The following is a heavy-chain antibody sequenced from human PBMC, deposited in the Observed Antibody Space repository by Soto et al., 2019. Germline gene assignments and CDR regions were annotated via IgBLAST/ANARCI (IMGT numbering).Heavy chain of an antibody. Sequence: GGSLRLSCAASGFTFSNAWMNWVRQAPGKGLEWVGRIKSKTDGGTTDYAAPVKGRFTISRDDSKNTLYLQMNSLKTEDTAVYYCTVVVVAADWNTPAYYNGMDVWGQGTTVTVS. CDR2: IKSKTDGGTT. CDR3: TVVVVAADWNTPAYYNGMDV. D-gene: IGHD2-15*01. CDR1: GFTFSNAW. V-gene: IGHV3-15*07. J-gene: IGHJ6*02.